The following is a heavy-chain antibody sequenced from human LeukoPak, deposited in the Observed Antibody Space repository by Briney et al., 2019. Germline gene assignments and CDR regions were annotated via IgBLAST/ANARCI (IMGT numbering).Heavy chain of an antibody. Sequence: SETLSLTCTVSGGSISSSSYYWGWIRQPPGKGLEWIGSIYYSGSTYYNPSLKSRVTISVDTSKNQFSLKLSSVTAADMAVYYCARDGGSPPDYWGQGTLVTVSS. V-gene: IGHV4-39*07. D-gene: IGHD3-16*01. J-gene: IGHJ4*02. CDR3: ARDGGSPPDY. CDR1: GGSISSSSYY. CDR2: IYYSGST.